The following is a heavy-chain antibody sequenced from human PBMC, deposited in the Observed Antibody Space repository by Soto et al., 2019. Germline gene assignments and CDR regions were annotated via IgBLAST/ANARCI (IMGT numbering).Heavy chain of an antibody. CDR1: GFSFDDYA. J-gene: IGHJ6*02. CDR2: ISWSRGSI. CDR3: AKSTGGTANGRGL. Sequence: EVQVVESVGGLVQPGRSLRLSCAASGFSFDDYAMHWDRQAPGKGLEWVYGISWSRGSICYADSVTGRFTISRGNAKNSMYLPRTSLGAEDTALYYGAKSTGGTANGRGLWGRGTTVTV. D-gene: IGHD2-21*02. V-gene: IGHV3-9*01.